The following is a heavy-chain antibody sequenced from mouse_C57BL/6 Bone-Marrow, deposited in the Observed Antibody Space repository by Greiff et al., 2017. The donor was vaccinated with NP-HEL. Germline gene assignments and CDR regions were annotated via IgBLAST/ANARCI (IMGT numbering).Heavy chain of an antibody. CDR1: GFNIKDDY. CDR3: TTDYYGSSRYAMDY. J-gene: IGHJ4*01. CDR2: IDPENGDT. V-gene: IGHV14-4*01. D-gene: IGHD1-1*01. Sequence: EVQLQQSGAELVRPGASVKLSCTASGFNIKDDYMHWVEQRPEQGLEWIGWIDPENGDTEYASKFQGKATITADTSSNTAYLQLSSLTSEDTAVYYCTTDYYGSSRYAMDYWGQGTSVTVSS.